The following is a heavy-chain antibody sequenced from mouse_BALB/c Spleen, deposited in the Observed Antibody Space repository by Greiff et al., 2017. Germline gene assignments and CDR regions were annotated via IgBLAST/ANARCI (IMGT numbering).Heavy chain of an antibody. J-gene: IGHJ3*01. CDR1: GYTFTSYT. D-gene: IGHD2-2*01. V-gene: IGHV1-4*02. Sequence: QVQLQQSAAELARPGASVKMSCKASGYTFTSYTMHWVKQRPGQGLEWIGYINPSSGYTEYNQKFKDKTTLTADKSSSTAYMQLSSLTSEDSAVYYCARSSIYYGYDGDFAYWGQGTLVTVSA. CDR2: INPSSGYT. CDR3: ARSSIYYGYDGDFAY.